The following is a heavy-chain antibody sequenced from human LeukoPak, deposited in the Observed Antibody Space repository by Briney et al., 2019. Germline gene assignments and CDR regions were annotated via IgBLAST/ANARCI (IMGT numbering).Heavy chain of an antibody. CDR1: GFTLGDYA. Sequence: LTGGSLRLSCTASGFTLGDYAMSWLRQAPGKGLEWVGFIRSKAYGETADYAASVKGRFTISRDDPKAIAYLQMNSLKTEDTAAYHCTRERGDYNLYDYWGQGTLVTVSS. D-gene: IGHD4-11*01. CDR3: TRERGDYNLYDY. J-gene: IGHJ4*02. V-gene: IGHV3-49*03. CDR2: IRSKAYGETA.